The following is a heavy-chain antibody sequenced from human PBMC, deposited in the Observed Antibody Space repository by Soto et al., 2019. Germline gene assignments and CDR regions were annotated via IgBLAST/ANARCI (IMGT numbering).Heavy chain of an antibody. CDR1: GYTFTSYG. V-gene: IGHV1-18*01. CDR2: ISAYNGNT. Sequence: ASVKVSCKASGYTFTSYGISWVRQAPGQGLEWMGWISAYNGNTNYAQKLQGRVTMTTDTSTSTAYMELRSLRSDDTAVYYCARNFGGGGSCYYRGVWGKGTRVTFP. CDR3: ARNFGGGGSCYYRGV. J-gene: IGHJ6*03. D-gene: IGHD2-15*01.